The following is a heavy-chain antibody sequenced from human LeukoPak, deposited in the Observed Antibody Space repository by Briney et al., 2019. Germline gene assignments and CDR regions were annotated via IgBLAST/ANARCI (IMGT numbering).Heavy chain of an antibody. J-gene: IGHJ5*02. CDR3: ARGRGGGGTSNNWFDP. V-gene: IGHV4-59*01. CDR2: IYYTGNT. CDR1: GASISGYY. Sequence: PSETLSLTCTVSGASISGYYWSWIRQSPGKGLDYIGYIYYTGNTNYNPSLKSRVTISVDTSKNQFSLKLSAVTAADTAVYYCARGRGGGGTSNNWFDPWGQGTHVIVSS. D-gene: IGHD2-15*01.